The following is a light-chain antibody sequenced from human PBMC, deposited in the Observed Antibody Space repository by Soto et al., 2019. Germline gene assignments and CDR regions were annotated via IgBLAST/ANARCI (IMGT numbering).Light chain of an antibody. CDR3: QQYGSSPLT. CDR1: QSVSSN. J-gene: IGKJ1*01. Sequence: DIVLTQSPGTLSLSPGERATLSCRASQSVSSNLAWYQQKPGQAPRLLIYGARSRATGIPDSFSGSGSGTDFTLTISRLEPEDFAVYYCQQYGSSPLTFGQGTKVEIK. CDR2: GAR. V-gene: IGKV3-20*01.